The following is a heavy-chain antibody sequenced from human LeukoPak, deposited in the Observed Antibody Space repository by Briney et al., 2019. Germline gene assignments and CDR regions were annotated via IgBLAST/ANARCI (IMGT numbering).Heavy chain of an antibody. V-gene: IGHV4-59*12. CDR3: ARLQRITMNAFDI. D-gene: IGHD3-22*01. Sequence: SETLSLTRTVSGGSISSYYWSWIRQPPGKGLEWIGYIYYSGSTNYNPSLKSRVTISVDTSKNQFSLKLRSVTAADTAVYYCARLQRITMNAFDIWGQGTMATVSS. CDR1: GGSISSYY. J-gene: IGHJ3*02. CDR2: IYYSGST.